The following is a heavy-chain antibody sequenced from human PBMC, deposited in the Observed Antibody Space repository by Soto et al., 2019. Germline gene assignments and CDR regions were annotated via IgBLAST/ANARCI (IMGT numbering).Heavy chain of an antibody. J-gene: IGHJ5*02. Sequence: SETLSLTCTVSGASISSYYWSWIRQPPGKRLEWIGSIYYSGSSNYNPSLKSRVTISVDTSKNQFSLRLTSVTAADTAVYYCAKDSGYNYGYFRWFDPWGQGTLVTVSS. CDR2: IYYSGSS. CDR3: AKDSGYNYGYFRWFDP. CDR1: GASISSYY. D-gene: IGHD5-18*01. V-gene: IGHV4-59*01.